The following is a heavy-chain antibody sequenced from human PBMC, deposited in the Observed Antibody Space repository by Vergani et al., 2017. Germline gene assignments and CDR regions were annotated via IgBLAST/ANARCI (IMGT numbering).Heavy chain of an antibody. CDR2: IYYSGST. CDR1: GGSIRSTFYY. J-gene: IGHJ6*03. CDR3: ARHKEQLVPGNYYYYDYMDV. D-gene: IGHD6-13*01. V-gene: IGHV4-39*01. Sequence: QLQLQESDPGLVKPSETLSLTCTVSGGSIRSTFYYWGWIRHPPGKGLEWIGTIYYSGSTYYNPSLKCRVTISVDTSKNQFSLKLNSVTAADTAVYYCARHKEQLVPGNYYYYDYMDVWGKGTKVTVCS.